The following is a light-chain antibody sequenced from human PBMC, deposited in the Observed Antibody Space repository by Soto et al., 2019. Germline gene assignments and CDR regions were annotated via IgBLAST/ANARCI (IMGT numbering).Light chain of an antibody. CDR1: SSNIGAGYD. V-gene: IGLV1-40*01. CDR3: QSYDSSLSGYVV. J-gene: IGLJ2*01. CDR2: GNS. Sequence: QAVVTQPPSVSGAPGQRVTISCTGSSSNIGAGYDVHWYQQLPGTAPKLLIYGNSNRPSGLPDRFSGSKSGTSASLAITGLKAEDEADYYCQSYDSSLSGYVVFGRGTKLTVL.